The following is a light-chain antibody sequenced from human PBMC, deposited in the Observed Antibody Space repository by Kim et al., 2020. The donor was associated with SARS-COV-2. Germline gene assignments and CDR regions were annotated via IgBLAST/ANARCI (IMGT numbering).Light chain of an antibody. CDR2: DAH. CDR1: QRISTN. Sequence: VSPGERATLSCRASQRISTNLAWYQQRPGQAPRLLIYDAHSRATGIPTRFSGSGSGTEFTLTIGSLQSEDFVIYYCQQYNLWPVTFGGGTKVDIK. J-gene: IGKJ4*01. V-gene: IGKV3-15*01. CDR3: QQYNLWPVT.